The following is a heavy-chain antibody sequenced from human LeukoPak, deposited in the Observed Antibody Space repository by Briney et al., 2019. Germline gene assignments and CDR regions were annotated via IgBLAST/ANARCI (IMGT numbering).Heavy chain of an antibody. CDR2: ISGSDGRT. Sequence: GGSLRLSCAASGFTFSGYAKSWVRQAPGKGLEWVSSISGSDGRTNYADSVKGRFTISRDNSKNTLYLQMNSLRAEDTAVYYCAKEDFYESSGYPPFDYWGQGTLVTVSS. V-gene: IGHV3-23*01. J-gene: IGHJ4*02. D-gene: IGHD3-22*01. CDR3: AKEDFYESSGYPPFDY. CDR1: GFTFSGYA.